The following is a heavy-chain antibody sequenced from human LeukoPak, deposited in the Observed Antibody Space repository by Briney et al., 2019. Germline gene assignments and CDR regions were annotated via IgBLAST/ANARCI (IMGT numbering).Heavy chain of an antibody. Sequence: GASVKVSCKASGYTFTSYDINWVRQATGQGLEWMGWMNPNSGNTGYAQKFQGRVTMTRNTSISTAYMELSSLRSEDTAGYYCARKRVIAAAGTGPGWWFDPWGQGTLVTVSS. J-gene: IGHJ5*02. CDR2: MNPNSGNT. D-gene: IGHD6-13*01. CDR3: ARKRVIAAAGTGPGWWFDP. V-gene: IGHV1-8*01. CDR1: GYTFTSYD.